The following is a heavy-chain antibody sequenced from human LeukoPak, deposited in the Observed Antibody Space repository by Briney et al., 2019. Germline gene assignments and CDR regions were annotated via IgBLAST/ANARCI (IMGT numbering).Heavy chain of an antibody. CDR1: GFTFSNAW. CDR3: AMDSYGPDDY. CDR2: IKKDGSEK. J-gene: IGHJ4*02. Sequence: PGGSLRLSCAASGFTFSNAWMSWVRQAPGKGLEWVAHIKKDGSEKNYVDSVKGRFTISRDNTKNSVYLQMNSLRGEDTGVYYCAMDSYGPDDYWGQGTLVTVSS. V-gene: IGHV3-7*04. D-gene: IGHD3-16*01.